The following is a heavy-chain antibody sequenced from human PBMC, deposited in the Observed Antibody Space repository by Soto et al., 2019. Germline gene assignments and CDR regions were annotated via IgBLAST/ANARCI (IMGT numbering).Heavy chain of an antibody. Sequence: PGGSLRLSCAASGFTFSSYWRHWVRQAPGKGLVWVSRINSDGSSTSYADSVKGRFTISRDNAKNTLYLQMNSLRAEDTAVYYCARASSSWLLPFDYWGQGTLVTVSS. D-gene: IGHD6-13*01. CDR3: ARASSSWLLPFDY. CDR1: GFTFSSYW. J-gene: IGHJ4*02. V-gene: IGHV3-74*01. CDR2: INSDGSST.